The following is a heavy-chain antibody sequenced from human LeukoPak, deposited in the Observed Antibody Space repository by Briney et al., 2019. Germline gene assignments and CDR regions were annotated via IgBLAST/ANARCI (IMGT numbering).Heavy chain of an antibody. CDR2: INPNSGGT. V-gene: IGHV1-2*02. Sequence: ASVKVSCKASGYTFTGYYMHWVRQAPGQGLEWMGWINPNSGGTNYAQKFQGRVTMTRDTSISTAYMELSRLRSDDTAVYYCARGSVVPQGCYYYYYYMDVWGKGTTVTISS. CDR3: ARGSVVPQGCYYYYYYMDV. J-gene: IGHJ6*03. CDR1: GYTFTGYY. D-gene: IGHD2-2*01.